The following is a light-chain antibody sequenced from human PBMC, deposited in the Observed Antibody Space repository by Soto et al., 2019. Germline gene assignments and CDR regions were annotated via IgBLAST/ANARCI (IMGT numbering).Light chain of an antibody. CDR1: RGDVGAFNY. J-gene: IGLJ1*01. Sequence: QSALTQPASVSGSPRQSITISCTGTRGDVGAFNYVSWYQLHPGKAPKLVIYDVTSRPSGVSSRFSGSKSGNTASLSISGLQAEDEGDYYCASYSTGDTLYVFGSGTKLTVL. V-gene: IGLV2-14*01. CDR3: ASYSTGDTLYV. CDR2: DVT.